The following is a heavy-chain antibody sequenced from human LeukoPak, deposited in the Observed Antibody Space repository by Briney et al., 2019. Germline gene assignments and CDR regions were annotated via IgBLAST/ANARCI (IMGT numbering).Heavy chain of an antibody. J-gene: IGHJ4*02. D-gene: IGHD6-19*01. CDR3: ARHGSTSGSYRSHFDY. CDR2: IYYSGST. V-gene: IGHV4-39*01. CDR1: GGYISSSRYY. Sequence: SETLSLSCTVSGGYISSSRYYWGWIRQPPGKGLEWIGSIYYSGSTYYNPSLKSRVTISVDTSKNEFSLKLSSVTAADTAVYYCARHGSTSGSYRSHFDYWGQGTLVTVSS.